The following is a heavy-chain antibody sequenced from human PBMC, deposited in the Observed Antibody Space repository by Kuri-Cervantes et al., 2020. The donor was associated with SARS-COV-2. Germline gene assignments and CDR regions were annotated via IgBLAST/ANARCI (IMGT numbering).Heavy chain of an antibody. CDR2: IIPIFGTA. CDR3: AREAGYSTYVSQSYYFDY. J-gene: IGHJ4*02. V-gene: IGHV1-69*13. D-gene: IGHD5-18*01. Sequence: SVKVSCKASGGTFSSYAISWVRQAPGQGLEWMGRIIPIFGTANYAQKFQGRVTITADESTSTAYMELSSLRSEDTAVYYCAREAGYSTYVSQSYYFDYRGQRTLVTVSS. CDR1: GGTFSSYA.